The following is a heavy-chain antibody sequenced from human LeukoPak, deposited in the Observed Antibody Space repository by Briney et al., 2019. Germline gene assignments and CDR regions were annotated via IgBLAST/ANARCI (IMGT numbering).Heavy chain of an antibody. Sequence: ASVTVSCKASDYDFTSVGITWVRQAPGPRLEWMGWISPYNGDTRYVQKLQGRVTMTTDTSTSTAYMELRSLRFDDTAVYYCARAGSGSGWYFDYWGQGTLVTVSS. J-gene: IGHJ4*02. CDR1: DYDFTSVG. V-gene: IGHV1-18*01. D-gene: IGHD6-19*01. CDR3: ARAGSGSGWYFDY. CDR2: ISPYNGDT.